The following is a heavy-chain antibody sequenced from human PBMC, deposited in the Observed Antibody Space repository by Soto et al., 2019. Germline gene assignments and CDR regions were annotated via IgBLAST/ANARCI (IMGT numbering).Heavy chain of an antibody. V-gene: IGHV1-46*01. Sequence: QVQLVQSGAEVRKPGASVKLSCQASGYTFTHYYIHWVRQAPGQGLEWLGIINPDTGTTSYAQTFQGRVTLTTDTSASTVYLELSGLAAQATAVSYCASCPIYGGDSDFAYWGQGTLVTVSS. D-gene: IGHD2-21*01. CDR3: ASCPIYGGDSDFAY. J-gene: IGHJ4*02. CDR2: INPDTGTT. CDR1: GYTFTHYY.